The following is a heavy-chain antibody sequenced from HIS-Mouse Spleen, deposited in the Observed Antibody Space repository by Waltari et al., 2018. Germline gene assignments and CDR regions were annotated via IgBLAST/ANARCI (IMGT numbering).Heavy chain of an antibody. CDR1: CGSLSSSRYY. J-gene: IGHJ2*01. CDR2: SYYSGST. Sequence: QLQLQESGPGLVKPSETLSLPCTVSCGSLSSSRYYWGWIRQPPGKGLEWVGSSYYSGSTYYNPSLKSRVTISVDTSKNQFSLKLSSVTAADTAVYYCAREIPYSSSWYDWYFDLWGRGTLVTVSS. D-gene: IGHD6-13*01. CDR3: AREIPYSSSWYDWYFDL. V-gene: IGHV4-39*07.